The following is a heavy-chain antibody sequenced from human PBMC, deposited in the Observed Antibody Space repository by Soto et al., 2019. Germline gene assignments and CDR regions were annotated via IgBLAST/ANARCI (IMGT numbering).Heavy chain of an antibody. D-gene: IGHD3-22*01. CDR3: ATAYVYDFENSNYYRDAFDI. J-gene: IGHJ3*02. Sequence: GESLKISCKGSGYSFSFYWIGWVRQMPGKGLEWMAIMYPDDSDIRYSPSFEAHVTISADKSTSTAFLQWSSLKASDTAMYYCATAYVYDFENSNYYRDAFDIWGQGTLVTVSS. V-gene: IGHV5-51*01. CDR1: GYSFSFYW. CDR2: MYPDDSDI.